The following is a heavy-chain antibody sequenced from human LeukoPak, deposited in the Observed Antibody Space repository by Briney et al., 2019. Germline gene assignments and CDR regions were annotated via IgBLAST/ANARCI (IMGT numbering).Heavy chain of an antibody. CDR3: ARVVATVTTFDY. CDR1: GFTFSSYS. V-gene: IGHV3-21*01. CDR2: ISSSSSYI. D-gene: IGHD4-17*01. J-gene: IGHJ4*02. Sequence: GGSPRLSCAASGFTFSSYSMNWVRQAPGKGLEWVSSISSSSSYIYYADSVKGRFTISRDNAKNSLYLQMNSLRAEDTAVYYCARVVATVTTFDYWGQGTLVTVSS.